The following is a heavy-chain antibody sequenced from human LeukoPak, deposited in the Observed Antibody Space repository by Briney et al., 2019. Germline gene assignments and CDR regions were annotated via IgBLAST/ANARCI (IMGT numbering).Heavy chain of an antibody. CDR2: ISAYNGNT. Sequence: ASVKVSCKASGYTFTRYGISWVRQAPGQGLEWMGWISAYNGNTNYAQKLQGRVTMTTDTSTSTAYMELSSLRSEDTAVYYCARGPTLAYCGGDCYSYWFDPWGQGTLVTVSS. D-gene: IGHD2-21*02. CDR1: GYTFTRYG. V-gene: IGHV1-18*01. J-gene: IGHJ5*02. CDR3: ARGPTLAYCGGDCYSYWFDP.